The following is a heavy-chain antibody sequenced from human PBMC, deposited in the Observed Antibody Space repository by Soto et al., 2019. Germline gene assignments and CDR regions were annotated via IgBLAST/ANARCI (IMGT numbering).Heavy chain of an antibody. CDR1: GGTCSSYA. D-gene: IGHD1-1*01. CDR3: AKSLNFNWKNWFDP. CDR2: IISFEGST. V-gene: IGHV3-74*01. Sequence: PGGPLRLSFSAAGGTCSSYARHWLRQAPVNCLAWAPRIISFEGSTSYADSVKGRFTISRDNSKNTLYLDMHSLRAEDTAVYYCAKSLNFNWKNWFDPWGQGTLVTVSS. J-gene: IGHJ5*02.